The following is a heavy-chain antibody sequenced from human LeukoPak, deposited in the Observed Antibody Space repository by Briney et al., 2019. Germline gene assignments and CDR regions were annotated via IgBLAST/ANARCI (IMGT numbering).Heavy chain of an antibody. CDR3: ARARSVVVPAAIDY. CDR1: GYTFTGYY. J-gene: IGHJ4*02. V-gene: IGHV1-2*02. D-gene: IGHD2-2*01. Sequence: ASVKVSCKASGYTFTGYYMHWVRQAPGQGLEWMGWINPNSGGANYAQKFQGRVTMTRDTSISIAYMELSRLRSDDTAVYYCARARSVVVPAAIDYWGQGTLVTVSS. CDR2: INPNSGGA.